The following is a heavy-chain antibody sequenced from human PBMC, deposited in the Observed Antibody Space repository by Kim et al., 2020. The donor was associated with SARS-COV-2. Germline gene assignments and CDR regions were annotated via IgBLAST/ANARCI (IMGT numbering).Heavy chain of an antibody. CDR3: ARVPSMVRGAQYYFDY. J-gene: IGHJ4*02. CDR2: IWYDGSNK. D-gene: IGHD3-10*01. CDR1: GFTFSSYG. V-gene: IGHV3-33*01. Sequence: GGSLRLSCAASGFTFSSYGMHWVRQAPGKGLEWVAVIWYDGSNKYYADSVKGRFTISRDNSKNTLYLQMNSLRAEDTAVYYCARVPSMVRGAQYYFDYWGQGTLVTVSS.